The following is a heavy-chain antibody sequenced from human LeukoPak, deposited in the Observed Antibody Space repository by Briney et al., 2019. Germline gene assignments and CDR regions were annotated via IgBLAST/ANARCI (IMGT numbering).Heavy chain of an antibody. D-gene: IGHD6-19*01. J-gene: IGHJ3*02. CDR1: GGTFISYA. CDR3: ARELGSGWWTHAFDI. Sequence: SVKVSCKASGGTFISYAISWVRQAPGQGVEWMGGIIPIFGRANYAQKFQGRVTITTDEYTSKAYMELSSLRSEDTAVYYCARELGSGWWTHAFDIWGQGTMVTVSS. CDR2: IIPIFGRA. V-gene: IGHV1-69*05.